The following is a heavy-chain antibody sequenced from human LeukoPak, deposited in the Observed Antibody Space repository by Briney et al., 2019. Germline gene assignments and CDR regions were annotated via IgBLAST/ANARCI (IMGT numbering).Heavy chain of an antibody. J-gene: IGHJ4*02. CDR1: GYTFTSYD. D-gene: IGHD3-10*01. Sequence: ASVKVSCKASGYTFTSYDISWVRQAPGQGLEWMGWISAYNGNTNYAQKLQGRVTMTTDTSTSTAYMELRSLRSDDTAVYYCARQGRAVYYYGSGEPIDYWGQGTLVTVSS. V-gene: IGHV1-18*01. CDR3: ARQGRAVYYYGSGEPIDY. CDR2: ISAYNGNT.